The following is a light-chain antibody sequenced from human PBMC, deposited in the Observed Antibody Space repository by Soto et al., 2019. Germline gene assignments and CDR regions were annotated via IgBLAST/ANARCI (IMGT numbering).Light chain of an antibody. CDR2: GAS. J-gene: IGKJ2*02. Sequence: EIVMTQSPATLSVSPGERATLSCRASQSVSSNLAWYQQKPGQAPRLLIYGASNRATGIPARFSGSGSGTEFTLTISSLQSEAFAVYYCQQYNNWPRGTFGQGTKLEIK. CDR1: QSVSSN. CDR3: QQYNNWPRGT. V-gene: IGKV3-15*01.